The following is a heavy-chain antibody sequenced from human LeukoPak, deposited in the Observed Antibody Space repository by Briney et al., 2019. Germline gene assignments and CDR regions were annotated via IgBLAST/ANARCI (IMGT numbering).Heavy chain of an antibody. CDR2: IKEDGSEI. Sequence: GGSLRLSCAASGFNFSNYWMSWVRQAPGKGLEWVANIKEDGSEINYVDSVKGRFTISRDNAKNSLYLQMNSLRVDDTAVYYCARDRGYSTFDYWGQGALVTVSS. V-gene: IGHV3-7*01. D-gene: IGHD4-23*01. CDR1: GFNFSNYW. CDR3: ARDRGYSTFDY. J-gene: IGHJ4*02.